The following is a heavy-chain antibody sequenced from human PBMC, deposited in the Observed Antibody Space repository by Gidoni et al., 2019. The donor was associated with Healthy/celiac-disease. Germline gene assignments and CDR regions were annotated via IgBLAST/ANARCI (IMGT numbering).Heavy chain of an antibody. Sequence: VQLVESGGGVVQPGWSLRLSCAASGLTVGSLALPWVRKGPGTGLEEVAVISYDRSNKYYADTVKRRITISRDNAKNTLYLQMNRLSAEDTAVYYCARDWEYDLTGGYHGGPANYDDYLGMVIWRQGTTVTVSS. D-gene: IGHD1-26*01. J-gene: IGHJ6*02. V-gene: IGHV3-30-3*01. CDR3: ARDWEYDLTGGYHGGPANYDDYLGMVI. CDR2: ISYDRSNK. CDR1: GLTVGSLA.